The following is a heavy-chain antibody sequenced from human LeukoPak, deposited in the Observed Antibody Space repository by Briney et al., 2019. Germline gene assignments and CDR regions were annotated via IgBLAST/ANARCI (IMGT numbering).Heavy chain of an antibody. V-gene: IGHV3-53*01. D-gene: IGHD3-22*01. J-gene: IGHJ4*02. Sequence: GGSLRLSCAASEVTVTNNYMSWVRQAPGKGLQWVSVIYPGGNIYYADSVKGRFTISRDNAKNSLYLQMNSLRAEDTAVYYCARDVSGYYYFDYWGQGTLVTVSS. CDR3: ARDVSGYYYFDY. CDR1: EVTVTNNY. CDR2: IYPGGNI.